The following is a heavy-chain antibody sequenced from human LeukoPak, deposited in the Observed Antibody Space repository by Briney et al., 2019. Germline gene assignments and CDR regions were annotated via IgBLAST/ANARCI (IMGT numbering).Heavy chain of an antibody. CDR1: GYTFTDYY. V-gene: IGHV7-4-1*02. J-gene: IGHJ4*02. CDR3: AYLVGATSFFVNDY. Sequence: ASVRVSCKASGYTFTDYYIHWVRQAPGQGLEWMGWINTNTGNPTYAQGFTGRFVFSLDTSVSTAYLQISSLKAEDTAVYYCAYLVGATSFFVNDYWGQGTLVTVSS. CDR2: INTNTGNP. D-gene: IGHD1-26*01.